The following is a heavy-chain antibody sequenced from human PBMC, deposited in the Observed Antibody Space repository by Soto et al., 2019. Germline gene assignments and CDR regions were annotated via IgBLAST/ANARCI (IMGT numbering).Heavy chain of an antibody. D-gene: IGHD2-2*02. Sequence: QVQLVQSGAEVKKPGASVKVSCKASGYTFTSYYMHWVRQAPGQGLEWMVIINPSGGSTSYAQKFQGRVTMTRDTSTSTVYMELSSLRSEDTAVYYCARGAYCSSTSCYSGEDYFDYWGQGTLVTVSS. J-gene: IGHJ4*02. CDR1: GYTFTSYY. CDR3: ARGAYCSSTSCYSGEDYFDY. CDR2: INPSGGST. V-gene: IGHV1-46*01.